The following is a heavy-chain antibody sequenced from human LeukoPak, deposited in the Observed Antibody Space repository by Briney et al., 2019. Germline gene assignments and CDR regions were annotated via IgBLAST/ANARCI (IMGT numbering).Heavy chain of an antibody. D-gene: IGHD1-26*01. J-gene: IGHJ3*02. V-gene: IGHV3-21*01. Sequence: GGSLRLSCAASGFTFSSYSMNWVRQAPGKGLEWVSSISSSSSYIYYADSVKGRFTVSRENAKNSLYLQMNSLRAGDTAVYYCARSGSRDAFDIWGQGTMVTVSS. CDR1: GFTFSSYS. CDR2: ISSSSSYI. CDR3: ARSGSRDAFDI.